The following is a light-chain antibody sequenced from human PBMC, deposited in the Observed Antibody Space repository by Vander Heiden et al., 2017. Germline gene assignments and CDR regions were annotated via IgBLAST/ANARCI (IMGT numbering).Light chain of an antibody. V-gene: IGLV3-9*01. CDR3: QVWDSSTGV. Sequence: SYELTEPLSVSVALGQTARITCGGNNIGSKNVHWYQQKPGRAPVLVIYRDSNRPSGIPERFSGSNSGNTATLTISRAQAGEEAYYYCQVWDSSTGVFGGGTKLTVL. CDR1: NIGSKN. J-gene: IGLJ3*02. CDR2: RDS.